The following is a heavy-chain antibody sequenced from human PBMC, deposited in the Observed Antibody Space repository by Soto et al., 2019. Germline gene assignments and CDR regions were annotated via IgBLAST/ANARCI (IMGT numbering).Heavy chain of an antibody. D-gene: IGHD3-3*01. CDR1: GFTFSSYS. J-gene: IGHJ6*02. Sequence: GGSLRLSCAASGFTFSSYSMNWVRQAPGKGLEWVSYISSSSSTIYYADSVKGRFTISRDNAKNSLYLQMNSLSDEDTAVYYCARDKIFGVVIKYYYYGMDVWGQGTTVTVSS. CDR3: ARDKIFGVVIKYYYYGMDV. CDR2: ISSSSSTI. V-gene: IGHV3-48*02.